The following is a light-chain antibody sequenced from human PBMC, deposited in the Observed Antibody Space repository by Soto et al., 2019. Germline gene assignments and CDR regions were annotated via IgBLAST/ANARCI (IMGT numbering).Light chain of an antibody. CDR3: QHYNSYSEA. V-gene: IGKV1-5*01. CDR1: QGISSR. CDR2: DAS. Sequence: RHLSQNASSVCATIGGRVINACLASQGISSRLAWYQQKPGKAPKLLIYDASSLESGVPSRFSGSGSGTEFTLTISSLQPDDFATYYCQHYNSYSEAFGQGTKVDI. J-gene: IGKJ1*01.